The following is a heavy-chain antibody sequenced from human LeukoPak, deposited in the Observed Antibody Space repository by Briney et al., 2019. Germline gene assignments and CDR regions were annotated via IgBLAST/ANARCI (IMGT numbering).Heavy chain of an antibody. D-gene: IGHD3-22*01. CDR1: GFTFSSRDW. J-gene: IGHJ4*02. V-gene: IGHV3-7*03. CDR2: IKQDGSEK. Sequence: GGSLRLSCVASGFTFSSRDWMTWVRQAPGKGLERVANIKQDGSEKNYVDSVKGRFTISRDNSKNTLYLQMNSLRAEDTAVYYCAKVYYYDSSGYYETFDYWGQGTLVTVSS. CDR3: AKVYYYDSSGYYETFDY.